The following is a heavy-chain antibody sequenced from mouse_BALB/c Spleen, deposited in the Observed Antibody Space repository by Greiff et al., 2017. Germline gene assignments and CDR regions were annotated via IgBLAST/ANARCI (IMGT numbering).Heavy chain of an antibody. V-gene: IGHV3-2*02. J-gene: IGHJ2*01. CDR3: ARLPDYYGSSPFDY. Sequence: VQLKESGPGLVKPSQSLSLTCTVTGYSITSDYAWNWIRQFPGNKLEWMGYISYSGSTSYNPSLKSRISITRDTSKNQFFLQLNSVTTEDTATYYCARLPDYYGSSPFDYWGQGTTLTVSS. CDR1: GYSITSDYA. D-gene: IGHD1-1*01. CDR2: ISYSGST.